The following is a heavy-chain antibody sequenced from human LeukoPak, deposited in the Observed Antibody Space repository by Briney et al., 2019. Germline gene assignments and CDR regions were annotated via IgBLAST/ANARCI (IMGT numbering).Heavy chain of an antibody. Sequence: AGGSLRLSCAASGFTFADYAIHWVRQAPGGGLEWVSLTSGDGGTTYYADSVKGRFTISRDNSKNSLFLQMNSLRTEDTALYYCAKDMVRGWYFDLWGRGTLVTVSS. J-gene: IGHJ2*01. D-gene: IGHD3-10*01. CDR3: AKDMVRGWYFDL. CDR2: TSGDGGTT. V-gene: IGHV3-43*02. CDR1: GFTFADYA.